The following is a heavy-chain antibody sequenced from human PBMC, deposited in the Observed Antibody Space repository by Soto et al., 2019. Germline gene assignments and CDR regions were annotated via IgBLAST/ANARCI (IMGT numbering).Heavy chain of an antibody. J-gene: IGHJ6*03. CDR1: GFTVSSNY. CDR2: IYSGGST. Sequence: GGALRLSCAASGFTVSSNYMSWVRQAPGKGLEWVSVIYSGGSTYYADSVKGRFTISRHNSKNTLYLQMNSLRAEDTAVYYCARASEQLLRGYYYYYMDVWGKGTTVTVSS. D-gene: IGHD6-13*01. V-gene: IGHV3-53*04. CDR3: ARASEQLLRGYYYYYMDV.